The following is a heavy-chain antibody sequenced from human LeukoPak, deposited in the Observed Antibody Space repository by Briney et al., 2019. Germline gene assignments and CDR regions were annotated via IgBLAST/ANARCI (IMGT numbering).Heavy chain of an antibody. V-gene: IGHV3-20*04. CDR1: GFTFDDYG. Sequence: GGSLRLSCAASGFTFDDYGMSWVRQAPGKGLERVSGINWNGGSTGYADSVKGRFTISRDNAKNSLYLQMNSLRAEDTALYYCARYSGSYYNRDDYYYMDVWGKGTTVTVSS. D-gene: IGHD1-26*01. J-gene: IGHJ6*03. CDR2: INWNGGST. CDR3: ARYSGSYYNRDDYYYMDV.